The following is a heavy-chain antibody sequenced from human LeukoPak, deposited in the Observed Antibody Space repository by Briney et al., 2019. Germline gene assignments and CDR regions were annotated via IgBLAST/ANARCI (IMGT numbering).Heavy chain of an antibody. CDR3: ARDRGYSGYDLPY. Sequence: GASVKVSCKASGYIFTSCGITWVRQAPGQGLEWMGWISAYNGNTNYAQKVQGRVTMTTDTSMSTAFMELRSLRSDDTAVYYCARDRGYSGYDLPYWGQGTLVTVSS. D-gene: IGHD5-12*01. V-gene: IGHV1-18*01. CDR2: ISAYNGNT. CDR1: GYIFTSCG. J-gene: IGHJ4*02.